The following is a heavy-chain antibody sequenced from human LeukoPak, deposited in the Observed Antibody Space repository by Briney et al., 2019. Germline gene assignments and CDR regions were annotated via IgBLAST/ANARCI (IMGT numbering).Heavy chain of an antibody. Sequence: ASVKVSYRSSGDTFMGYYMHWVRQAPGQGLEWMGWVHPDSGERKYAQKFQGRVTITRDTSITTAYMELRSLRSDDTAVYYCAKDRKHFPGYFDYWGQGTLVTVSS. J-gene: IGHJ4*02. CDR1: GDTFMGYY. CDR3: AKDRKHFPGYFDY. CDR2: VHPDSGER. D-gene: IGHD3-3*02. V-gene: IGHV1-2*02.